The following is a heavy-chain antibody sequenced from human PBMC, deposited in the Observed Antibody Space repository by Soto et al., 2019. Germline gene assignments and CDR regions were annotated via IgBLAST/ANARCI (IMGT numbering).Heavy chain of an antibody. Sequence: HPGGSLRLPCAASGFTFSSYAMSWVRQAPGKGLEWVSAISGSGGSTYYADSVKGRFTISRDNSKNTLYLQMNSLRAEDTAVYYCAHGSGVLFDPWGQGTLVTVSS. V-gene: IGHV3-23*01. CDR2: ISGSGGST. CDR3: AHGSGVLFDP. CDR1: GFTFSSYA. J-gene: IGHJ5*02. D-gene: IGHD3-10*01.